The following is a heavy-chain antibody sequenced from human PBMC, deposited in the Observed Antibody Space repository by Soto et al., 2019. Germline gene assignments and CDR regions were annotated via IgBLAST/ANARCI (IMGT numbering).Heavy chain of an antibody. V-gene: IGHV3-23*01. CDR3: AKDLGVSLWFGELLNSPGFDYYYYYGMDV. CDR2: ISGSGGST. Sequence: EVQLLESGGGLVQPGGSLRLSCAASGFTFSSYAMSWVRQAPGKGLEWVSAISGSGGSTYYADSVKGRFTISRDNSKNTLYLQMNSLRAEDTAVYYCAKDLGVSLWFGELLNSPGFDYYYYYGMDVWGQGTTVTVSS. J-gene: IGHJ6*02. CDR1: GFTFSSYA. D-gene: IGHD3-10*01.